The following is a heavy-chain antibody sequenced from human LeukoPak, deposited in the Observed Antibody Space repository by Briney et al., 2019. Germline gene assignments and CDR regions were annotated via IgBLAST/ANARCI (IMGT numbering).Heavy chain of an antibody. CDR3: ASSSGYYYVADY. D-gene: IGHD3-22*01. V-gene: IGHV1-2*06. Sequence: ASVKVSCKASGYTFTGYYMHWVRQAPGQGLEWMGRLNPNSGGTNSAQKFQGRVTMTRDTSISTAYMELRRLRSDDTAVYYCASSSGYYYVADYWGQGTLVTVSS. CDR2: LNPNSGGT. CDR1: GYTFTGYY. J-gene: IGHJ4*02.